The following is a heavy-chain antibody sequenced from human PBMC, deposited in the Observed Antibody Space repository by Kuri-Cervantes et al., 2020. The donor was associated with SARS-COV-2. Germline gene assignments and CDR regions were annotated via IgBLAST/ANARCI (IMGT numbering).Heavy chain of an antibody. J-gene: IGHJ1*01. V-gene: IGHV4-31*03. D-gene: IGHD4-17*01. CDR3: ESVHGDEVYGDYTFENFQH. CDR1: GGSISSGGYY. CDR2: IYDTETT. Sequence: SETLSLTCTVSGGSISSGGYYWTWIRQHPGKGLEWLGYIYDTETTYYNPSLHSRLTMSLDTSKNQFSLNLSSVTAADTAVYYCESVHGDEVYGDYTFENFQHWGQGTLVTVSS.